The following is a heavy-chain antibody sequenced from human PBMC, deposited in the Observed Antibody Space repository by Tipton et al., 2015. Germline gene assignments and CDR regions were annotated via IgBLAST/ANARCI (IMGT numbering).Heavy chain of an antibody. D-gene: IGHD3-10*01. J-gene: IGHJ6*02. V-gene: IGHV3-23*01. Sequence: SLRLSCAASGFDFRKYVMNWVRQAPGKGLEWVSGISGSLSDTYYADSVKGRFTISRDNSKSTLYLEMNSLRVEDTAVFYCARGDYYSSGGGLDVWGQGTKVTVSS. CDR3: ARGDYYSSGGGLDV. CDR2: ISGSLSDT. CDR1: GFDFRKYV.